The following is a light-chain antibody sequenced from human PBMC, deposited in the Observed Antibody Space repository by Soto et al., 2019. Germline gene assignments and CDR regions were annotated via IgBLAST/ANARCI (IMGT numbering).Light chain of an antibody. Sequence: AIQLTQSPSSLSASVGDRVTITCRASQDISSSLAWYQQKAGKAPKLLIYGASILQSGVPSGFSGSGFGTDFTPTISSLRDEDFAIYFCQQTNSYPSTFGGGTKV. V-gene: IGKV1-13*02. CDR1: QDISSS. CDR3: QQTNSYPST. J-gene: IGKJ4*01. CDR2: GAS.